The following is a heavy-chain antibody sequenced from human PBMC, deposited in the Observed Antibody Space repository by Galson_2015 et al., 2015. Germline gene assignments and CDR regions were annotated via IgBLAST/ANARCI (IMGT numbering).Heavy chain of an antibody. V-gene: IGHV3-66*02. CDR2: IHPDGST. J-gene: IGHJ4*02. CDR1: GFTVSSNF. Sequence: SLRLSCAASGFTVSSNFMSWVRQAPGKGLEWVSIIHPDGSTHYADSVKGRFTISRDNSMDTLYLQMNSLRAEDTAVYYCARHGMQLWQKYYFDYWGQGTLVTVSS. CDR3: ARHGMQLWQKYYFDY. D-gene: IGHD5-18*01.